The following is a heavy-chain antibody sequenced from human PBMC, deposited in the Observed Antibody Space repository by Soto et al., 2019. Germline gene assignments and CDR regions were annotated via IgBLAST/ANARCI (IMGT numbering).Heavy chain of an antibody. Sequence: QVQLQESGPRLVKPPQTLSLSCAVSGGSIISASYSWNWIRQSPGRGLEWIGHIYSSGSTYYNPSLKSRVSISVDTSNNQFSLKLTSVTAADTAVYFCAREDAARIERWFDAWGQGILVTVSS. D-gene: IGHD6-6*01. CDR3: AREDAARIERWFDA. V-gene: IGHV4-31*11. CDR2: IYSSGST. J-gene: IGHJ5*02. CDR1: GGSIISASYS.